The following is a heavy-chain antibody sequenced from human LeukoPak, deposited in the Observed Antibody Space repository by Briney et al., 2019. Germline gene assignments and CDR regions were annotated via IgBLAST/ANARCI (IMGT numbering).Heavy chain of an antibody. CDR2: INPNSGGT. Sequence: ASVKVSCKASGYTFTSYGISWVRQAPGQGLEWMGWINPNSGGTNYAQKFQGRVTMTRDTSISTAYMELSRLRSDDTAVYYCARGSLTYYDFWSGYPRFGMDVWGQGTTVTVSS. D-gene: IGHD3-3*01. J-gene: IGHJ6*02. CDR1: GYTFTSYG. CDR3: ARGSLTYYDFWSGYPRFGMDV. V-gene: IGHV1-2*02.